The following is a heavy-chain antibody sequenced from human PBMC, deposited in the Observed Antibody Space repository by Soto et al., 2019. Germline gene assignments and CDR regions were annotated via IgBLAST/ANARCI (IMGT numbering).Heavy chain of an antibody. V-gene: IGHV1-69*02. CDR3: AWGRSSWEGVFDY. CDR2: IIPILGIA. J-gene: IGHJ4*02. D-gene: IGHD6-13*01. CDR1: GGTFSSYT. Sequence: QVQLVQSGAEVKKPGSSVKVSCKASGGTFSSYTISWVRQAPGQGLEWMGRIIPILGIANYAQKFQGRVTITADKSTSTASREMRSRRSEDTEVYYWAWGRSSWEGVFDYWDQGTLVTVSS.